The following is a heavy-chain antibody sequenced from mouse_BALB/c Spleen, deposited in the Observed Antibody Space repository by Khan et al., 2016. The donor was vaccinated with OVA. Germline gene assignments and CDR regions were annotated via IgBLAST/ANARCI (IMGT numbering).Heavy chain of an antibody. CDR3: TREGVDGSLFAY. Sequence: VQLKESGTELVRPGASVKLSCKASGYTFTNSWINWVKQRPGQGLEWIGNIYPSDSYINYNQKFRDKATLTVDKSSTTAYMHLSSPTSEDSAVYYCTREGVDGSLFAYWGQGTLVTVSA. CDR1: GYTFTNSW. V-gene: IGHV1-69*02. CDR2: IYPSDSYI. D-gene: IGHD2-3*01. J-gene: IGHJ3*01.